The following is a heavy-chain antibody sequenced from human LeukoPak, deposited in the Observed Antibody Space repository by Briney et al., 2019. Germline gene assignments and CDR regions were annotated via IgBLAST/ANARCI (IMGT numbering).Heavy chain of an antibody. CDR1: GGTFSSYA. CDR2: IIPIFGTA. Sequence: SVKVSCKASGGTFSSYAISWVRQAPGQGLEWMGGIIPIFGTANYAQKFQGRVTITADKSTSTVYMELSSLRSEDTAVYYCARAPQWLAPTYFDYWGQGTLVTVSS. J-gene: IGHJ4*02. V-gene: IGHV1-69*06. CDR3: ARAPQWLAPTYFDY. D-gene: IGHD6-19*01.